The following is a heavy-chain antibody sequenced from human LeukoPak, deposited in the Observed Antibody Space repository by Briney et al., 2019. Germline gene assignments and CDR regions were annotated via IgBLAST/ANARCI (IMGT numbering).Heavy chain of an antibody. V-gene: IGHV4-38-2*02. Sequence: SETLSLVCTVSGYSISTSYYWGWIRQPPGKGLEWIGSIYHSGNTYYNPSLKSRVTISVDTSKNQFSLKLSSVTAADTAVYYCARSKDILTGYCFDYWGQGTLVTVSS. CDR1: GYSISTSYY. CDR3: ARSKDILTGYCFDY. CDR2: IYHSGNT. J-gene: IGHJ4*02. D-gene: IGHD3-9*01.